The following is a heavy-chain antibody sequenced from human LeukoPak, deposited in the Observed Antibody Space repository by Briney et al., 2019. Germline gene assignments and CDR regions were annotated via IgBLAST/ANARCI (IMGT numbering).Heavy chain of an antibody. J-gene: IGHJ4*02. D-gene: IGHD2-2*01. Sequence: ASVKVSCKASGYTFTSYGISWVRQAPGQGLEWMGWISAYNGNTNYAQKLQGRVTMTTDTSTSTAYMELRSLRSDDTAVYYCARVHCSSTSCPGESSGWYLGYWGQGTLVTVSS. CDR2: ISAYNGNT. CDR3: ARVHCSSTSCPGESSGWYLGY. CDR1: GYTFTSYG. V-gene: IGHV1-18*01.